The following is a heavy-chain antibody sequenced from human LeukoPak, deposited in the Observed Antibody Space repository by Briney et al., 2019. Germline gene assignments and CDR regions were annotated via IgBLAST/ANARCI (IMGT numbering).Heavy chain of an antibody. CDR1: GYIFTAYD. V-gene: IGHV1-2*02. CDR3: ARSAVPELFDY. Sequence: ASVKVSCKTSGYIFTAYDIHWVRQAPGQGLEWMGWINPNSGGTNYAQKFQGRVTMTRDTSISTAYMELSRLRSDDTAVYYCARSAVPELFDYWGQGTLVTVSS. D-gene: IGHD1-14*01. CDR2: INPNSGGT. J-gene: IGHJ4*02.